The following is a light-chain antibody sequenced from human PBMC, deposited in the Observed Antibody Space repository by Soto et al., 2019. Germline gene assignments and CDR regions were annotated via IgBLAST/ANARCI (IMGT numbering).Light chain of an antibody. J-gene: IGKJ5*01. CDR2: GVS. CDR3: QQRSSWPIT. Sequence: EIVMTQSPFTLSVSPGERATLSCRASQSVRSTYLAWYQQKPGQAPRLLIFGVSNRAAGIPARFSGSGSGTEFTLTISSLQSEDFAVYYCQQRSSWPITFGQGTRLEIK. CDR1: QSVRSTY. V-gene: IGKV3-15*01.